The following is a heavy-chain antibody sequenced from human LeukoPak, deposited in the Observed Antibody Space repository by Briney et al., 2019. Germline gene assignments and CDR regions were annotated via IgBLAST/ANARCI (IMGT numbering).Heavy chain of an antibody. CDR2: IRGDTST. CDR1: GFTTSSTY. CDR3: ARRRGGYGDGDFDY. Sequence: PGGSLTLTCPASGFTTSSTYCIWLRQAQGKGLEWVSYIRGDTSTEYAEYVRGRFTISRDDAKNTVYLQMSSLRVEDTSVYYCARRRGGYGDGDFDYWGQGTLVSVSS. J-gene: IGHJ4*02. D-gene: IGHD4-17*01. V-gene: IGHV3-66*04.